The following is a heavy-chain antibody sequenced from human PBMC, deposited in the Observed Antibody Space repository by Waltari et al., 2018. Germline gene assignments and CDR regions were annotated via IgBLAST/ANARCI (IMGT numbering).Heavy chain of an antibody. Sequence: QVQLVQSGAEVKKPGASVKVSCKASGYTFTSYGISWVRQAPGHGLEWMGWISAYNGNTNYAQKLQGRVTMTTDTSASTAYMELSSLRSEDTAVYYCAREAPYYYGSGSYYNPSYFDYWGQGTLVTVSS. CDR3: AREAPYYYGSGSYYNPSYFDY. CDR2: ISAYNGNT. D-gene: IGHD3-10*01. V-gene: IGHV1-18*01. CDR1: GYTFTSYG. J-gene: IGHJ4*02.